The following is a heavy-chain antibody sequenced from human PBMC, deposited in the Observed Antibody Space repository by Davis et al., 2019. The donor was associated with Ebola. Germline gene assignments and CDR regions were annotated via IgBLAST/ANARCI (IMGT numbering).Heavy chain of an antibody. J-gene: IGHJ5*01. Sequence: AASVMVSCKASGYTFTTPSVSWVLQVPGQGLEWMGWISGYSGDTKYAQYFQGTVTITTDTPTSTAYMELMSLRSDDTAVYYCARDIYCSRATWFDSWGQGTLVTVSS. CDR3: ARDIYCSRATWFDS. CDR1: GYTFTTPS. D-gene: IGHD2-21*01. CDR2: ISGYSGDT. V-gene: IGHV1-18*04.